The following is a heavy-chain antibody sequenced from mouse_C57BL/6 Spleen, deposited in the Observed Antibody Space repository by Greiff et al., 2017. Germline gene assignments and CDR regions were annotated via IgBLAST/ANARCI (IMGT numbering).Heavy chain of an antibody. CDR3: ARSGLYYDYDGFAY. CDR1: GYAFTNYL. J-gene: IGHJ3*01. D-gene: IGHD2-4*01. V-gene: IGHV1-54*01. CDR2: INPGSGGT. Sequence: QVQLKQSGAELVRPGTSVKVSCKASGYAFTNYLIEWVKQRPGKGLEWIGVINPGSGGTNYNEKLKGKATLTANKSSSAAYMQLSSLTSENSAVYFGARSGLYYDYDGFAYWGQGTLVTVSA.